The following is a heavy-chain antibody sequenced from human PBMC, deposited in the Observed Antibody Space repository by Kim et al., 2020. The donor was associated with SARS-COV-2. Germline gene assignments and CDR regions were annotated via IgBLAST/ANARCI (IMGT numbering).Heavy chain of an antibody. Sequence: LKSRVTISVDTSKNQFSLKLSSVTAADTAVYYCAREGGTMIVVARGAFDIWGQGTMVTVSS. CDR3: AREGGTMIVVARGAFDI. V-gene: IGHV4-39*07. D-gene: IGHD3-22*01. J-gene: IGHJ3*02.